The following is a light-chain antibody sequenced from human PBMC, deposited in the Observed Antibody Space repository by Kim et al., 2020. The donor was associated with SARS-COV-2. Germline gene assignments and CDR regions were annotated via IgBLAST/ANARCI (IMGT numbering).Light chain of an antibody. CDR2: DAS. CDR3: QRRSDWPMYS. J-gene: IGKJ2*03. CDR1: QSVSNN. Sequence: LSPGERATLSCRASQSVSNNLAWYQQKPGQAPRLLIYDASNRATGIPARFSVSGSGTDFTLTISSLEPEDFAVYYCQRRSDWPMYSFGQGTKLEI. V-gene: IGKV3-11*01.